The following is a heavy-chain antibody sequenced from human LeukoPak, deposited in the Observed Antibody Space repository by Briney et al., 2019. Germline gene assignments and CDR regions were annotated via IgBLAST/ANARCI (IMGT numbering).Heavy chain of an antibody. D-gene: IGHD6-13*01. Sequence: NHGESLKISCKGSGYSFTSYWIGWVRQMPGKGLEWMGIIYPGDSDTRYSPSFQGQVTISADKSISTAYLQWSSLKASDTAMYYCARQIAAAGTDWFDPWGQGTLVTVSS. V-gene: IGHV5-51*01. CDR1: GYSFTSYW. CDR2: IYPGDSDT. CDR3: ARQIAAAGTDWFDP. J-gene: IGHJ5*02.